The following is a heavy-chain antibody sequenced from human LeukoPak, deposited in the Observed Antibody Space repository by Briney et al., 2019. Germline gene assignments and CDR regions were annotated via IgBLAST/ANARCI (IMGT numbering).Heavy chain of an antibody. Sequence: SETLSLTCAVSGGFISSYYWSWIRQPPGKGLEWIGYMYYSGSTTYNPSLKSRVTISIDTSKNQFSLTLTSVTAADTAVYYCARGMDTSMAPFDYWGQGTLVTVSS. CDR1: GGFISSYY. J-gene: IGHJ4*02. V-gene: IGHV4-59*01. CDR3: ARGMDTSMAPFDY. D-gene: IGHD5-18*01. CDR2: MYYSGST.